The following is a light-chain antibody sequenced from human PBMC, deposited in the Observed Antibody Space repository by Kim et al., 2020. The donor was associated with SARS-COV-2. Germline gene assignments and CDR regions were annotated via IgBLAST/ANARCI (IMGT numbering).Light chain of an antibody. V-gene: IGLV3-19*01. CDR2: GEN. CDR1: SLRTYY. CDR3: NSRDSSGNHYV. Sequence: SSELTQDPAVSVALGQTVRITCQGDSLRTYYASWYQQKPGQAPVLVLYGENNRPSGIPDRFSGSSSGNTASLTITGAQAEDEADYYCNSRDSSGNHYVFGPGTKVTVL. J-gene: IGLJ1*01.